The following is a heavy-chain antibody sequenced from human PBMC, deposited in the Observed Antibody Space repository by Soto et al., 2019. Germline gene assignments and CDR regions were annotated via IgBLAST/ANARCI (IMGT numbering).Heavy chain of an antibody. CDR1: GLPFANAW. V-gene: IGHV3-15*07. CDR2: IKRKIDGETT. CDR3: STVSLISDTSGHVSAF. Sequence: EAQLVESGGGLVTPGGSLRLSCAASGLPFANAWMNWVRQAPGQGLEWVGRIKRKIDGETTDYAAGVNGRFTISRDDSKNTVLLQMNTLRAQHTAVYYSSTVSLISDTSGHVSAFWGQGTLVTVSS. D-gene: IGHD2-15*01. J-gene: IGHJ4*02.